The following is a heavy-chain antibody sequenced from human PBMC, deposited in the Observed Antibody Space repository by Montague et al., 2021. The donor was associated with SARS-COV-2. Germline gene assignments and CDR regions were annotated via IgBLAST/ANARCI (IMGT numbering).Heavy chain of an antibody. V-gene: IGHV4-59*12. D-gene: IGHD3-9*01. CDR3: ARVASLRFEILIGPRHYYDGMDV. CDR1: GGSISSFY. CDR2: IYYSGST. Sequence: SETLSLTCTVSGGSISSFYWSWFRQPPGKGLEWIGSIYYSGSTYYNPSLKSRVTISVDTSKNQFSLKLSSVTAADTAVYYCARVASLRFEILIGPRHYYDGMDVWGQGTTVTVSS. J-gene: IGHJ6*02.